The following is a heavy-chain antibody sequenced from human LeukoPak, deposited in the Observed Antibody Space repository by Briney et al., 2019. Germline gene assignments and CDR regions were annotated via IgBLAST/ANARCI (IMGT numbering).Heavy chain of an antibody. CDR3: AQEVRPNDY. D-gene: IGHD1-1*01. CDR1: GVIFSNHG. CDR2: IGQEGGVK. Sequence: PGGALRLSCAASGVIFSNHGMQWGRQAPGKGRGWGTLIGQEGGVKYYAESVRGRFTISRDNSKDTLYLQMNSPRVEDTAVYYCAQEVRPNDYWGQGTLVTVSS. J-gene: IGHJ4*02. V-gene: IGHV3-30*02.